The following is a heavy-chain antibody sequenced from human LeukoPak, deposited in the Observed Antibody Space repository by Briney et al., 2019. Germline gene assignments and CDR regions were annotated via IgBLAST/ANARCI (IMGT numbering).Heavy chain of an antibody. V-gene: IGHV4-34*01. J-gene: IGHJ4*02. CDR2: INHSGST. D-gene: IGHD5-18*01. CDR1: GGSFRGYY. CDR3: ARERGYSYWSYFDY. Sequence: PSGALSLPCAGSGGSFRGYYWSWIRPPPGKGPEWIGEINHSGSTNYNPSLKSRVTISVDTSKNQFSLKLSSVTAADTAVYYCARERGYSYWSYFDYWGQGTLVTVSS.